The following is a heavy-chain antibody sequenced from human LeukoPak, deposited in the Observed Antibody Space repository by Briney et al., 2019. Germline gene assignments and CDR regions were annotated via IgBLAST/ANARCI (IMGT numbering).Heavy chain of an antibody. CDR1: GGSISSSRDY. J-gene: IGHJ4*02. CDR2: IYYSGST. D-gene: IGHD6-19*01. Sequence: ETSETLSLTCTVSGGSISSSRDYWGWIRQPPGKGLEWIGSIYYSGSTYYNPSLKSRVTISVDTSKNQFSLRLSSVTAADTAVYYCARGRLFDYWGQGTLVTVSS. V-gene: IGHV4-39*01. CDR3: ARGRLFDY.